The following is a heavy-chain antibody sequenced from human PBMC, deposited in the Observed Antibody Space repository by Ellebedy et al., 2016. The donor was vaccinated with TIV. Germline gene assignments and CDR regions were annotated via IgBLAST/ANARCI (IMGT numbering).Heavy chain of an antibody. CDR2: IYYSGST. CDR1: GGSISSGGYY. D-gene: IGHD3-3*01. V-gene: IGHV4-31*03. CDR3: ARGFAYDFWSGYLWNHWFDP. J-gene: IGHJ5*02. Sequence: SETLSLTXTVSGGSISSGGYYWSWIRQHPGKGLEWIGYIYYSGSTYYNPSLKSRVTISVDTSKNQFSLKLSSVTAADTAVYYCARGFAYDFWSGYLWNHWFDPWGQGTLVTVSS.